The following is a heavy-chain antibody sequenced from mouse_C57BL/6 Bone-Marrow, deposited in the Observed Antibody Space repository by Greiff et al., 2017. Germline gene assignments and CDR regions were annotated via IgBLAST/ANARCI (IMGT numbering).Heavy chain of an antibody. Sequence: VKLMESGAELAKPGASVKLSCKASGYTFTSYWMHWVKQRPGQGLEWIGYINPSSGYTKYNQKLKDKATLTADKSSSTAYMQLSSLTYEYPAVYYCASPYYYGSRKGYFDVWGTGTTVTVSS. CDR3: ASPYYYGSRKGYFDV. CDR1: GYTFTSYW. V-gene: IGHV1-7*01. J-gene: IGHJ1*03. CDR2: INPSSGYT. D-gene: IGHD1-1*01.